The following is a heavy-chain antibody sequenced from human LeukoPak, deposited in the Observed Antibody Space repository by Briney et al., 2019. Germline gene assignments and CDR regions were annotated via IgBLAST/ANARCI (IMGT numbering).Heavy chain of an antibody. CDR1: GSTVSSNY. J-gene: IGHJ3*02. Sequence: GGSLRLSCAVSGSTVSSNYMSWVRQTPGKGLEWVSVIYSDGNAYYADSVRGRFTISRDNSKNTLYLQMNSLRAEDTAVYYCARVKRDGFNSDAFDIWGQGPMVTVSS. D-gene: IGHD5-24*01. CDR3: ARVKRDGFNSDAFDI. CDR2: IYSDGNA. V-gene: IGHV3-53*01.